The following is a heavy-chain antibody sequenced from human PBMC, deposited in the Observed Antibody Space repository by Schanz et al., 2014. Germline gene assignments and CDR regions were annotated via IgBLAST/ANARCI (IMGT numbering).Heavy chain of an antibody. CDR2: MNESHSTI. J-gene: IGHJ4*02. CDR3: ARKVVATIGGYYDN. Sequence: EVQLVESGGGLVQPGGSLRLSCASSGFSFTTYAMSWVRQAPGKGLEWVSAMNESHSTIYYADSVRGRFTISRDNAENTLFLQMNSLRAEDTAVYYCARKVVATIGGYYDNWGQGTLVIVSS. D-gene: IGHD5-12*01. CDR1: GFSFTTYA. V-gene: IGHV3-23*04.